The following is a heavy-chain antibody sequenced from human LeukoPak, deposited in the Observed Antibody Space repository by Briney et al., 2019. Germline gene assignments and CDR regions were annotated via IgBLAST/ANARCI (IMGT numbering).Heavy chain of an antibody. CDR2: INSDGKIT. V-gene: IGHV3-74*01. CDR1: GFTFDNYW. D-gene: IGHD2-15*01. J-gene: IGHJ4*02. CDR3: AKLSSCWSLDY. Sequence: GGSLRLSCAASGFTFDNYWMHWVRQAPGEGLMWVSGINSDGKITSYADSVKGRFTISRDNAKSTLFLQMNSLRVEDTAVYYCAKLSSCWSLDYWGQGSLVTVSS.